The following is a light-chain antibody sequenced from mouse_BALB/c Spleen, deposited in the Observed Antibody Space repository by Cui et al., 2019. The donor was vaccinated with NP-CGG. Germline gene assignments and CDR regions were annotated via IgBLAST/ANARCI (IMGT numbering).Light chain of an antibody. J-gene: IGKJ4*01. Sequence: DIQMTQFPASLSASVGETVTITCRASENIYSYLAWYQQKQGKSPQFLVYNAKTLAEGVPARFSGSGSGTQFSLKINSLQPEDFGSYYCQHHYGAPFTFGSGTKLEIK. CDR2: NAK. CDR1: ENIYSY. V-gene: IGKV12-44*01. CDR3: QHHYGAPFT.